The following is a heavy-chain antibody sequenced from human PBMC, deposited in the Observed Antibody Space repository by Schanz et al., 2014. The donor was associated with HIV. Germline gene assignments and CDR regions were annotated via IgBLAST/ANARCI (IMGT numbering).Heavy chain of an antibody. CDR1: GFTFSSYG. J-gene: IGHJ6*02. Sequence: QVRLVESGGGVVQPGRSLRVSCAASGFTFSSYGMHWVRQAPGKGLEWVTVISNDGSNKYYTDSVKGRFTISRDNSKNTLYLQMNSLRAEDTAVYYCARMEQLIIGYYYGMDVWGQGTTVTVSS. V-gene: IGHV3-30*19. CDR3: ARMEQLIIGYYYGMDV. CDR2: ISNDGSNK. D-gene: IGHD3-16*01.